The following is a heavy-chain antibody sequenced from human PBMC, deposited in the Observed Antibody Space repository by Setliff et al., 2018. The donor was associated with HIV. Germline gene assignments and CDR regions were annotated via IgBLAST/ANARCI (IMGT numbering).Heavy chain of an antibody. D-gene: IGHD3-10*01. CDR2: LRFDGSNK. V-gene: IGHV3-30*02. CDR1: GFTFMNYA. CDR3: VKDYVVRGGKWDAFHI. J-gene: IGHJ3*02. Sequence: PGGSLRLSCAASGFTFMNYAMHWVRQAPGKGLEWVAFLRFDGSNKSYGDSVKGRFTISRDNSKNTLYVQMNSLRLEDTALYHCVKDYVVRGGKWDAFHIWGQGTVVTVSS.